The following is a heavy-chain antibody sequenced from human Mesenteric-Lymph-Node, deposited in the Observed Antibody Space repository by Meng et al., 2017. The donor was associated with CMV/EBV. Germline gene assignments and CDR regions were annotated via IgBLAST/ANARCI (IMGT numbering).Heavy chain of an antibody. Sequence: SGFTFSSYAMSWVRQAPGKGLEWVSAISGSGGSTYYADSVKGRFTISRDNSKNTLYLQMNSLRAEDTAMYYCAKAHVGSGNYYYFDHWGQGTLVTVSS. CDR2: ISGSGGST. D-gene: IGHD3-10*01. CDR3: AKAHVGSGNYYYFDH. CDR1: GFTFSSYA. V-gene: IGHV3-23*01. J-gene: IGHJ4*02.